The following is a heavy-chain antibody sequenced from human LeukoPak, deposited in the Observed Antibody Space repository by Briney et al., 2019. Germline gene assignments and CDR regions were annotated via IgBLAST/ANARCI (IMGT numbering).Heavy chain of an antibody. J-gene: IGHJ5*02. D-gene: IGHD6-13*01. CDR1: GGSFSGYY. V-gene: IGHV4-34*01. CDR2: INHSGST. CDR3: ARTYSSSWYNWFDP. Sequence: SETLSLTCAVYGGSFSGYYWSWIRQPPGKGLEWIGEINHSGSTNYNPSLKSRVTISVDTSKNQFSLKLSSVTAADTAVYYCARTYSSSWYNWFDPWGQGTLVTVSS.